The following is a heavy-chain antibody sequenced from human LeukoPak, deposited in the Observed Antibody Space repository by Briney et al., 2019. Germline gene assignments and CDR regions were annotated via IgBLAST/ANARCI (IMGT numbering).Heavy chain of an antibody. CDR3: ASRIGDPDAFDI. J-gene: IGHJ3*02. D-gene: IGHD2/OR15-2a*01. CDR2: IIPIFGTA. CDR1: GGTFSSYA. Sequence: SVKVSCKASGGTFSSYAISWVRQAPGQGLEWMGGIIPIFGTANYAQKFQGRVTITADESTGTAYMELSSLRSEDTAVYYCASRIGDPDAFDIWGQGTMVTVSS. V-gene: IGHV1-69*13.